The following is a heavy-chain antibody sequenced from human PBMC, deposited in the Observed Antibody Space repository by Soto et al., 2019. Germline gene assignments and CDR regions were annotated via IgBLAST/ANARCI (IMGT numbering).Heavy chain of an antibody. J-gene: IGHJ5*02. V-gene: IGHV3-30*18. D-gene: IGHD1-26*01. CDR1: GFTFSSYG. Sequence: GGSLRLSCAASGFTFSSYGMHWVRQAPGKGLEWVAVISYDGSNKYYADSVKGRFTISRDNSKNTLYLQMNSLRAEDTAVYYCAKDPSGSYYYWFDPWGQGTLVTVSS. CDR3: AKDPSGSYYYWFDP. CDR2: ISYDGSNK.